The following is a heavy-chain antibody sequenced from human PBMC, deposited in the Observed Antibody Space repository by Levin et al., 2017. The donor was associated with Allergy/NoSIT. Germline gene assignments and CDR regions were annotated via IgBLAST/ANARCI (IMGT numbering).Heavy chain of an antibody. D-gene: IGHD5-12*01. Sequence: RGESLKISCAASGFTFSSYAMHWVRQAPGKGLEWVAVISYDGSNKYYADSVKGRFTISRDNSKNTLYLQMNSLRAEDTAVYYCARDSGYSGYDCPDYWGQGTLVTVSS. V-gene: IGHV3-30-3*01. CDR2: ISYDGSNK. J-gene: IGHJ4*02. CDR1: GFTFSSYA. CDR3: ARDSGYSGYDCPDY.